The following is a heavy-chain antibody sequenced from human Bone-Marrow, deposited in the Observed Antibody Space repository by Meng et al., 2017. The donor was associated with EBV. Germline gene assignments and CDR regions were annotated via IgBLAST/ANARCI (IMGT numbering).Heavy chain of an antibody. CDR3: VRDRGYWDWFDP. Sequence: QVQLQQSGPGLVKPSXXLPLTXAISGDSVSSNSAAWNWIRQSPSRGLEWLGRTYYRSKWYNDYAVSVKSRIIINPDTSKNQVFLQLNSVTPEDTAVYYCVRDRGYWDWFDPWGQGPLVTVSS. CDR1: GDSVSSNSAA. J-gene: IGHJ5*02. CDR2: TYYRSKWYN. V-gene: IGHV6-1*01. D-gene: IGHD3-22*01.